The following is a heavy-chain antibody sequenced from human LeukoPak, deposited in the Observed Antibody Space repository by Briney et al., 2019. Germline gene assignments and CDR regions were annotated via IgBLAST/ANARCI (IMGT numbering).Heavy chain of an antibody. V-gene: IGHV3-21*01. CDR2: ISGSNSYI. J-gene: IGHJ4*02. Sequence: GGSLRLSCAASGFTFSSYTIHWIRQAPGKGLEWVSSISGSNSYIFYADSVKGRFTVSRDNAKDSLYLQMNSLRAEDTAVYYCARALTTLTYEGYWGQGTLVTVSS. D-gene: IGHD1-1*01. CDR3: ARALTTLTYEGY. CDR1: GFTFSSYT.